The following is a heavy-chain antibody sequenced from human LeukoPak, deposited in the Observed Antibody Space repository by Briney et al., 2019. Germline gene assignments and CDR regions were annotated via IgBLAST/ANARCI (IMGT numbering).Heavy chain of an antibody. CDR3: ARVGWNGYFDY. D-gene: IGHD1-1*01. CDR2: IYYSGST. CDR1: GGSISSYY. Sequence: SETLSLTCTVSGGSISSYYWSWIRQPPGKGLEWIGYIYYSGSTNYNTSLKSRVTISVDTSKTQFSLKLSSVTAADTAVYYCARVGWNGYFDYWGQGTLVTVSS. V-gene: IGHV4-59*01. J-gene: IGHJ4*02.